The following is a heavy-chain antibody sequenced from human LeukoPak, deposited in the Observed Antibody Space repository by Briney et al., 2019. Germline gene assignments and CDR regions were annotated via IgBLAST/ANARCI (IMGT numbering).Heavy chain of an antibody. V-gene: IGHV3-30*02. CDR1: EFTFSSYW. J-gene: IGHJ4*02. CDR2: IRYDGSNK. D-gene: IGHD6-19*01. CDR3: AKDSWAVGNFDY. Sequence: GGSLRLSCTASEFTFSSYWMSWVRQAPGKGLEWVAFIRYDGSNKYYADSVKGRFTISRDNSKNTLYLQMNSLRAEDTAVYYCAKDSWAVGNFDYWGQGTLVTVSS.